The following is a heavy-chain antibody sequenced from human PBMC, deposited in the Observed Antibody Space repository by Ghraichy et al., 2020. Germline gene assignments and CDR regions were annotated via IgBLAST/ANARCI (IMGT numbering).Heavy chain of an antibody. CDR3: ARSGWYSVSDY. Sequence: GSLSLTCAVYGGSFSGYYWSWIRQPPGKGLEWIGEINHSGSTNYNPSLKSRVTISVDTSKNQFSLKLSSVTAADTAVYYCARSGWYSVSDYWGQGTLVTVSS. CDR1: GGSFSGYY. J-gene: IGHJ4*02. D-gene: IGHD6-19*01. V-gene: IGHV4-34*01. CDR2: INHSGST.